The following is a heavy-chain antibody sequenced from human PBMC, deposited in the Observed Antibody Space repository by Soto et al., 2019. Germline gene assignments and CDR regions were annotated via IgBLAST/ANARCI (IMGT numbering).Heavy chain of an antibody. J-gene: IGHJ4*02. D-gene: IGHD3-10*01. CDR3: AASYGSGYRAFDD. V-gene: IGHV1-69*02. Sequence: QVQLVQSGTEVKKPGSSVKVSCKASGDTFSFYTINWVRQAPGLGLEWVGRINPIVSMSNYAQKFQGRVSMTAYKSTSTAYMELRSLRSDDTAMYFCAASYGSGYRAFDDWGQGALGIVSS. CDR1: GDTFSFYT. CDR2: INPIVSMS.